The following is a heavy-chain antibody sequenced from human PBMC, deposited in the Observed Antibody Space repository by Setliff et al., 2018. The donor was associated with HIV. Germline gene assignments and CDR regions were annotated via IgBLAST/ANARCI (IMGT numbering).Heavy chain of an antibody. Sequence: ASVKVSCKASNYTLINYGVSWVRQAPGQGLEWMGWIGSFSGYTIYAQKFQDRLTMTTDTSTATASMELRSLRSDDTAVYYCVRGHCNSDKCWYTWFDPWGQGTLVTVSS. CDR3: VRGHCNSDKCWYTWFDP. J-gene: IGHJ5*02. V-gene: IGHV1-18*01. CDR2: IGSFSGYT. D-gene: IGHD2-2*01. CDR1: NYTLINYG.